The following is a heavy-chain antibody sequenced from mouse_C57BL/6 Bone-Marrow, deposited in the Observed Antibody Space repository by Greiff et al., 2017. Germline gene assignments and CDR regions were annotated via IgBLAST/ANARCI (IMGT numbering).Heavy chain of an antibody. Sequence: QVQLKQPGAELVQPGASVKLSCKASGYTFTSYWMHWVKQRPGRGLEWIGWIDPNSGGTKYNEKFKSKATLTVDKPSSTAYMQRSILTAEDSAVYYCARWGLDYWGQGTTLTVSS. V-gene: IGHV1-72*01. CDR3: ARWGLDY. J-gene: IGHJ2*01. CDR1: GYTFTSYW. CDR2: IDPNSGGT.